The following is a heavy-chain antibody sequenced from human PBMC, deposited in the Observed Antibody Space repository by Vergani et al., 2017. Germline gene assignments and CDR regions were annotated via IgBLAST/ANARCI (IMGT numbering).Heavy chain of an antibody. CDR1: GFRFNTYG. V-gene: IGHV3-30*02. CDR3: AKDGRENSDYGYFDY. J-gene: IGHJ4*02. Sequence: QVQLVETGGGVVQPGGSLRLYCATLGFRFNTYGAHWVRQAPGKGLEWVAFIGYDGRIKYNVDSVKGRFTISRDTSKKTLSLQMRSLRADDTAVYYCAKDGRENSDYGYFDYWGQGTLVTVSS. CDR2: IGYDGRIK. D-gene: IGHD4-17*01.